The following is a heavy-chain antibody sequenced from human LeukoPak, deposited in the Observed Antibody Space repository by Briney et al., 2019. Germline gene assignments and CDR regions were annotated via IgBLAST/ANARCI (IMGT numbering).Heavy chain of an antibody. D-gene: IGHD1-26*01. V-gene: IGHV6-1*01. CDR1: GDSVSNNRAA. J-gene: IGHJ4*02. CDR3: ARDPVGGSTIFDS. CDR2: TYFRSKWYY. Sequence: SQTLSLTCAISGDSVSNNRAAWNWIRQSPSRGLEWLARTYFRSKWYYDYALAVKGRITINPDTSKNQFSLQLNSVTPEDTAVYFCARDPVGGSTIFDSWGQGTLVTVSS.